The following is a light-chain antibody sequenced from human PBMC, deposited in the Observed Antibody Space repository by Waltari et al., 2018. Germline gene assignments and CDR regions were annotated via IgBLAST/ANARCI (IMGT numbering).Light chain of an antibody. CDR1: NSDVGGYNY. Sequence: QPALTQPPSASGSPGQSVTISCTGTNSDVGGYNYVSWYQQHPGEAPKLMIYEVTKRPSGVPDRFPGSKSDNTASLTVSGLQAEDEADYYCSSFSGSNNYNVVFGGGTKLTVL. J-gene: IGLJ2*01. V-gene: IGLV2-8*01. CDR3: SSFSGSNNYNVV. CDR2: EVT.